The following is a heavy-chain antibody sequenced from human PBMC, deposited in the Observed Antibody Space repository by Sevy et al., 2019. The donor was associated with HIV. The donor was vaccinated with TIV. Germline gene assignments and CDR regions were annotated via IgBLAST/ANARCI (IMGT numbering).Heavy chain of an antibody. Sequence: SETLSLTCTVSGGSISSGGYYWSWIRQHPGKGLEWIGYIYYSGGTYYNPSLKSRVTISVDTSKNQFSLKLSSVTAADTAVYYCARVGPGDYGDYDSYWGQGTLVTVSS. CDR1: GGSISSGGYY. CDR2: IYYSGGT. CDR3: ARVGPGDYGDYDSY. J-gene: IGHJ4*02. D-gene: IGHD4-17*01. V-gene: IGHV4-31*03.